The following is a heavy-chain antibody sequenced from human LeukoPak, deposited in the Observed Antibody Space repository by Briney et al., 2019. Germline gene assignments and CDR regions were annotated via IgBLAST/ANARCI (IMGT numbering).Heavy chain of an antibody. Sequence: SETLSLTCTVSGGSISSYYWGWIRQPPGKGLEWIGYIYYSGSTNYNPSLKSRVTISVDTSKKQFSLKLSSVTAADTAVYYCARSGYSYGADAFDIWGQGTMVTVSS. V-gene: IGHV4-59*01. CDR3: ARSGYSYGADAFDI. CDR1: GGSISSYY. J-gene: IGHJ3*02. D-gene: IGHD5-18*01. CDR2: IYYSGST.